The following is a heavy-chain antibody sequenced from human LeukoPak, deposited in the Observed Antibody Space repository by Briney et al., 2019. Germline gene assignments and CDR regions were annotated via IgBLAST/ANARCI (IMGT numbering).Heavy chain of an antibody. CDR1: GGSFSSSDYY. CDR3: AREFDYEGVDP. J-gene: IGHJ5*02. CDR2: IHTTGRT. V-gene: IGHV4-61*02. D-gene: IGHD4-17*01. Sequence: PSETLSLTCTVSGGSFSSSDYYWGWIRQPAGKELEWIVRIHTTGRTNYNPSLKSRVYISVDTSKNQFSLELSSLTAADTAVYYCAREFDYEGVDPWGQGTLVTVSS.